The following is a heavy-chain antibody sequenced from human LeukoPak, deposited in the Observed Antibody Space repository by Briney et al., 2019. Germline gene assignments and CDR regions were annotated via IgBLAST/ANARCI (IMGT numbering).Heavy chain of an antibody. J-gene: IGHJ4*02. D-gene: IGHD3-3*01. CDR3: AREEWYYFDY. CDR1: GFTFSNYA. Sequence: GSLRLSCAASGFTFSNYAMNWVRQAPGKGLEWVSTISANGGSTYYADSVKGRFTISRDTSKNTLYLQMNSLRAEDMAVYYCAREEWYYFDYWGQGTLVTVSS. V-gene: IGHV3-23*01. CDR2: ISANGGST.